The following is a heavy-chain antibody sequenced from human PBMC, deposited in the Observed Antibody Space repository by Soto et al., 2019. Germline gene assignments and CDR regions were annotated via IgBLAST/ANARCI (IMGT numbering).Heavy chain of an antibody. V-gene: IGHV1-3*01. J-gene: IGHJ4*02. CDR1: GYTFTSYA. Sequence: ASVEVSCKASGYTFTSYAMHWVRQAPGQRLEWMGWFNAGNGNTKYSQKFQGRVTITRDTSASTAYMELSSLRSEDTAVYYCARDLPPVDYWGQGTLVTVSS. CDR2: FNAGNGNT. CDR3: ARDLPPVDY.